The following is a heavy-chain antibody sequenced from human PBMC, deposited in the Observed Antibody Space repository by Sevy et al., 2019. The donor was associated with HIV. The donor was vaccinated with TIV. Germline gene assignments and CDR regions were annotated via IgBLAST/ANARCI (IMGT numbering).Heavy chain of an antibody. V-gene: IGHV3-7*04. Sequence: GESLKISCAASGFSFSNYWMHWVRQAPGKGREWVANIKQDESEKYYVASVKGRFTISRDNAKNPLYLQMNSLGPEDTAVYYCARGNSGSFDYWGQGTLVTVSS. CDR3: ARGNSGSFDY. CDR2: IKQDESEK. J-gene: IGHJ4*02. CDR1: GFSFSNYW. D-gene: IGHD3-22*01.